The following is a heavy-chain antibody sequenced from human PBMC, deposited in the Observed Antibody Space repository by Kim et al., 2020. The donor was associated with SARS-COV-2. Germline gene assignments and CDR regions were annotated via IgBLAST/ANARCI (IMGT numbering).Heavy chain of an antibody. V-gene: IGHV3-13*01. CDR1: GFTFSSYD. Sequence: GGSLRPSCAASGFTFSSYDMHWVRQVSGKRLEWVSAIIPAGDTYYSDSLKGRFTISREDAKNSLYLQMNSLRAGDTAVYYCVREEKGQHIDAFDIWGLGTMVTVSS. CDR2: IIPAGDT. D-gene: IGHD1-1*01. CDR3: VREEKGQHIDAFDI. J-gene: IGHJ3*02.